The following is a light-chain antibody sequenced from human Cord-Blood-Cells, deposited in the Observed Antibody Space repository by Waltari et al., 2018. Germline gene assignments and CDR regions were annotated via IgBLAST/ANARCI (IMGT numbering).Light chain of an antibody. V-gene: IGLV2-11*01. CDR1: SSDVGGYNY. J-gene: IGLJ1*01. CDR3: CSYAGSYTYV. CDR2: DVS. Sequence: QSALTQPRSVSGSPGQSVTISCTGTSSDVGGYNYVSWYPHHPGKAPQLMIYDVSKRPSGVPDRFSGSKSGNTASLTISGLQAEDEADYYCCSYAGSYTYVFGTGTKVTVL.